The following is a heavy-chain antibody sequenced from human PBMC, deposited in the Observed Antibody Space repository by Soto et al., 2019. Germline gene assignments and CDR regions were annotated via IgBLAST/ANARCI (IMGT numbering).Heavy chain of an antibody. V-gene: IGHV3-23*01. Sequence: EVQLLESGGGLVQPGGSLRLSCAASGFTFSNYALSWVRQAPGKGLEWVSSISGRGDGTYYADSVKGRFTISRDNSKNTLYLQMNSLRVEDTAVYYCAAAGAGDYGDYGGQGTLVTVSS. CDR3: AAAGAGDYGDY. D-gene: IGHD4-17*01. J-gene: IGHJ4*02. CDR1: GFTFSNYA. CDR2: ISGRGDGT.